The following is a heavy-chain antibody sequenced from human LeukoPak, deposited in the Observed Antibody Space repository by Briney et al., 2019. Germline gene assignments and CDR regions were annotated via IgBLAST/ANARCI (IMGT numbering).Heavy chain of an antibody. CDR1: GYTFTSYY. V-gene: IGHV1-46*01. CDR2: INPSGGST. CDR3: ARDTATGDAFDI. D-gene: IGHD6-25*01. J-gene: IGHJ3*02. Sequence: ASVKVSCKASGYTFTSYYMHWVRQAPGQGLEWMGIINPSGGSTSYAQKFQGRVTMTRDTSTSTVYMELSSLRSEDAAVYCCARDTATGDAFDIWGQGTMVTVSS.